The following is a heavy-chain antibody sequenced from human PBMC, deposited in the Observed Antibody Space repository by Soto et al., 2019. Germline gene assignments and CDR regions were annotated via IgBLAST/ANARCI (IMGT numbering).Heavy chain of an antibody. CDR3: ARDRSVGYCITTTCPKPFYYYAMDV. J-gene: IGHJ6*02. CDR1: GCTFTNYA. Sequence: QVQLVQSGAEVKKPGSSLKVSCKASGCTFTNYAFSWVRQAPGQGPEWMGGIIPIFGTPDYSQKFQGRVIITADESTRTVSMELNSLRSDDTAVYYCARDRSVGYCITTTCPKPFYYYAMDVWGQGTTVTVSS. D-gene: IGHD2-2*01. V-gene: IGHV1-69*12. CDR2: IIPIFGTP.